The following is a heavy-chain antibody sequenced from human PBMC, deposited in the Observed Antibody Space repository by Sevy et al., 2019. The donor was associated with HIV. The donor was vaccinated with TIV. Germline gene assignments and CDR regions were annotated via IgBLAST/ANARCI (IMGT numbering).Heavy chain of an antibody. V-gene: IGHV3-23*01. J-gene: IGHJ4*01. CDR2: KTGSADVT. D-gene: IGHD6-6*01. CDR3: AKGRIPSIGTLGPFDS. CDR1: GFSLGNYA. Sequence: GGSLRLSCAASGFSLGNYAMSWVRQAPGKGLEWISTKTGSADVTYYADSVKGRFTISRDNSKNTLFLQMNSLRAEDTALYYCAKGRIPSIGTLGPFDSWGHGTLVTVSS.